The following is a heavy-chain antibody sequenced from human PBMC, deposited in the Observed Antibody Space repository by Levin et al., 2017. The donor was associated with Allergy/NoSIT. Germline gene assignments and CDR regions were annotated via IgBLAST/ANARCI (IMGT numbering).Heavy chain of an antibody. J-gene: IGHJ4*02. V-gene: IGHV1-46*01. Sequence: ASVKVSCKASGYTFTSYYMYWVRQAPGQGLEWMGIINPSGGTTSYAQRFQGRVTLTRDTSTSTVYMELSSLRSEDTAVYYCARVRAYSYALDYWGQGTLVTVSS. D-gene: IGHD3-16*01. CDR3: ARVRAYSYALDY. CDR2: INPSGGTT. CDR1: GYTFTSYY.